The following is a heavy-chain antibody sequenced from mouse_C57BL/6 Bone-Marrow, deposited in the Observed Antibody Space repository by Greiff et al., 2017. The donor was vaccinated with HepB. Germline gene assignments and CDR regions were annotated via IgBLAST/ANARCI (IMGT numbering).Heavy chain of an antibody. V-gene: IGHV3-6*01. Sequence: EVQVVESGPGLVKPSQSLSLTCSVTGYSITSGYYWNWIRQFPGNKLEWMGYISYDGSNNYNPSLKNRISITRDTSKNQFFLKLNSVTTEDTATYYCARGIYYDYYAMDYWGQGTSVTVSS. J-gene: IGHJ4*01. CDR2: ISYDGSN. D-gene: IGHD2-1*01. CDR1: GYSITSGYY. CDR3: ARGIYYDYYAMDY.